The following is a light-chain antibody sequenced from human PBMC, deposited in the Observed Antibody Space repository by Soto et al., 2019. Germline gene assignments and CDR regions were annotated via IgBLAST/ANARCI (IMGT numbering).Light chain of an antibody. V-gene: IGLV2-8*01. Sequence: QSALTQPTSASGSPGQSVTISCTGTSSDVGAYNYVSWYHQHPGKAPKLMIYDVNKRPSGVPNRFSGYKSGNTASLTVSGLRAEDEADYYCSSYAGDNNFVIFGGGTKLTVL. CDR3: SSYAGDNNFVI. CDR1: SSDVGAYNY. J-gene: IGLJ2*01. CDR2: DVN.